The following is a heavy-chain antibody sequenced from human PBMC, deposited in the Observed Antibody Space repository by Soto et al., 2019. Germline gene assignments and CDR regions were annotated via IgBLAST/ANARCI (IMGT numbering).Heavy chain of an antibody. V-gene: IGHV3-48*02. CDR2: ISFSSSTI. J-gene: IGHJ5*02. D-gene: IGHD2-8*01. Sequence: PWGSLRLSCAASGFTFISYSMSWFRQAPGKGLEWVSYISFSSSTIFYADSVRGRFTISRDNAKNSLYLQMNTLRDEDTAVYYCARDNGMAGSFDPWGQGTLVTVSS. CDR1: GFTFISYS. CDR3: ARDNGMAGSFDP.